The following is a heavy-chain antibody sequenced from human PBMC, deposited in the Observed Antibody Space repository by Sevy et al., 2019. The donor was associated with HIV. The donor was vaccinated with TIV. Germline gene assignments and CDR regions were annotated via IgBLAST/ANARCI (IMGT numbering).Heavy chain of an antibody. D-gene: IGHD2-8*01. J-gene: IGHJ4*02. CDR3: ARGGGMVSMLYARFDS. CDR1: GYSISTGYY. Sequence: GSLRLSCAVSGYSISTGYYWGWIRQPPGKGLEWIGIIYHSGSTYYNPSLKSRVIISVDTSKNQFSLKLSSVTAADTAVYYCARGGGMVSMLYARFDSWGQGTLVTVSS. V-gene: IGHV4-38-2*01. CDR2: IYHSGST.